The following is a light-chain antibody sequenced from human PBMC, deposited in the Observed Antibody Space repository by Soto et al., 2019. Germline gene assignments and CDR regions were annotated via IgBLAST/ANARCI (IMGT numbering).Light chain of an antibody. CDR3: QQYNNWPQT. CDR1: QSIRSY. V-gene: IGKV1-39*01. J-gene: IGKJ1*01. Sequence: DIQLTQSPSSLSASVGDRVTITCRASQSIRSYLNWYQQKPGKAPKLLIYAASSLQTGVSSRFSGSGSGTDFTLTISNLQSEDFAVYYSQQYNNWPQTFGQGTKVDIK. CDR2: AAS.